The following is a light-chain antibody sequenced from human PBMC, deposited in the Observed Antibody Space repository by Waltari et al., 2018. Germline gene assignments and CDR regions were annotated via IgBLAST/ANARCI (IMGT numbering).Light chain of an antibody. CDR3: DQSYSTHMYT. CDR1: QSISSY. CDR2: AES. V-gene: IGKV1-39*01. Sequence: DIQMTQTPSSLSASVGDRVTITCRASQSISSYLNRYQQKPGKAPNVLIYAESSLQSGVPSRLSSSGYGTAFTLTISSLQHEDFESYYCDQSYSTHMYTFGQGTKLEIK. J-gene: IGKJ2*01.